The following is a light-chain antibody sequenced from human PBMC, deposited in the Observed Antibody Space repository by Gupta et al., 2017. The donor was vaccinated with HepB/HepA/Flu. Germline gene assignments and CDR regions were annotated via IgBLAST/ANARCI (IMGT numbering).Light chain of an antibody. CDR3: AAGDNSRRNVA. CDR1: SSKVGRSF. V-gene: IGLV1-47*01. J-gene: IGLJ2*01. Sequence: QSVLLQPPSASGTPGQRVTITCSGSSSKVGRSFVYWYQQVPGAAPKLLIYRNDKRPSGAPARFSGSKSGSSASLAISGLRAEDEANYYCAAGDNSRRNVAFGGGTKLTVL. CDR2: RND.